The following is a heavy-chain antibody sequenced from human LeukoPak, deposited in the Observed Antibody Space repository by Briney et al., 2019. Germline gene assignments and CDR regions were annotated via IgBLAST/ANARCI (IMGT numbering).Heavy chain of an antibody. J-gene: IGHJ4*02. CDR1: GGTFSSYA. CDR2: IIPIFGTA. V-gene: IGHV1-69*13. Sequence: SVKVSCKASGGTFSSYAISWVRQAPGQGLEWMGGIIPIFGTANYAQKFQGRVTITADESTSTAYMELSSLRSEDTAVYYCVRGQHSSRPALVWGQGTLVTVSS. CDR3: VRGQHSSRPALV. D-gene: IGHD6-13*01.